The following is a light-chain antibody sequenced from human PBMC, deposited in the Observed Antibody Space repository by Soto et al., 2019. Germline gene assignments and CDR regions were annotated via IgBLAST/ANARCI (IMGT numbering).Light chain of an antibody. Sequence: EIVLTQSPGTLSLSPGERATLSCRASQSVSSSYLAWYQQKPGQAPRLLLYGASGRATGIPDRFSGSGSGTDFTLTISRLEPEDFAVYYCQQYGSSPTWTFGQGTKVEIK. CDR2: GAS. J-gene: IGKJ1*01. V-gene: IGKV3-20*01. CDR1: QSVSSSY. CDR3: QQYGSSPTWT.